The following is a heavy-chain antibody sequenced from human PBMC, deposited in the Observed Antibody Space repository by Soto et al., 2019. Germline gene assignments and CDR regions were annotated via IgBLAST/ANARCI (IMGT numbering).Heavy chain of an antibody. D-gene: IGHD2-15*01. J-gene: IGHJ4*02. Sequence: GGSLRLSCAASGFTFSSCAMHWVRQAPGKGLEWVAVISYDGSNKYYADSVKGRFTISRDNSKNTLYLQMNSLRAEDTAVYYCARDGNYCSGGSCYSPADYWGQGTLVTVSS. CDR2: ISYDGSNK. V-gene: IGHV3-30-3*01. CDR3: ARDGNYCSGGSCYSPADY. CDR1: GFTFSSCA.